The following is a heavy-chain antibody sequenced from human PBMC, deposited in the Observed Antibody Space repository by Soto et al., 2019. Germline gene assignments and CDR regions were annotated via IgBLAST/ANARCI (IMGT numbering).Heavy chain of an antibody. Sequence: PGGSLRLSCAASGFTFSNAWMSWVRQAPGKGLEWVGRIKSKTDGGTTDYAAPVKGRFTISRDDSKNTLYLQMNSLKTEDTAVYYCTTEAYCGGDCYTYWGQGTLVTVSS. D-gene: IGHD2-21*01. V-gene: IGHV3-15*01. CDR3: TTEAYCGGDCYTY. J-gene: IGHJ4*02. CDR1: GFTFSNAW. CDR2: IKSKTDGGTT.